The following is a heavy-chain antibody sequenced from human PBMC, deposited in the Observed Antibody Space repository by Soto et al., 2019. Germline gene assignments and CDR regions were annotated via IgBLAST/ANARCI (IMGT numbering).Heavy chain of an antibody. CDR3: TRGGTSATYWGLFDY. V-gene: IGHV3-74*01. D-gene: IGHD7-27*01. CDR2: INGDGSTT. J-gene: IGHJ4*02. Sequence: GSLRLSCAASGFTFSNYWTHWVRQAPGKGLVWVSRINGDGSTTTYADFVKGRFTISRDNAKNTLYLQMDSLGADDTAVYYCTRGGTSATYWGLFDYWGQGALVTVS. CDR1: GFTFSNYW.